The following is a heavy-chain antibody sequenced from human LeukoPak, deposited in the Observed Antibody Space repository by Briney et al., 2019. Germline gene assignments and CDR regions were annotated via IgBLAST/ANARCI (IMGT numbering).Heavy chain of an antibody. Sequence: GESLKISCKGSGYSFTSYWVAWVRQMPGKGLEWMGIIYPRDSDTRYSPSFQGQVIILADKSINTAYLQWSGLKASDTAVYYCARHVTTASAARGFDIWGQGTMVTVSS. J-gene: IGHJ3*02. D-gene: IGHD1-14*01. CDR1: GYSFTSYW. V-gene: IGHV5-51*01. CDR3: ARHVTTASAARGFDI. CDR2: IYPRDSDT.